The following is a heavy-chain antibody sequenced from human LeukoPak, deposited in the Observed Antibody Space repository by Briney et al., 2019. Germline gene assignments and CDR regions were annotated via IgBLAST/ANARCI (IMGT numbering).Heavy chain of an antibody. D-gene: IGHD3-10*01. J-gene: IGHJ6*03. CDR2: IYYSGST. V-gene: IGHV4-59*11. CDR1: GGSISSHY. Sequence: SETLSLTCTVSGGSISSHYWSWIRQPPGKGLEWIGYIYYSGSTNYNPSLKSRVTISVDTSKNQFSLKLSSVTAADTAVYYCAREGGSGSYYCQAGYYYHYYMDVWGKGTTVTVSS. CDR3: AREGGSGSYYCQAGYYYHYYMDV.